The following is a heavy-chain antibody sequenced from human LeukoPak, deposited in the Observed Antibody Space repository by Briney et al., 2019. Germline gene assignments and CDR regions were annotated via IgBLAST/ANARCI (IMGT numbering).Heavy chain of an antibody. D-gene: IGHD3-16*01. J-gene: IGHJ5*01. V-gene: IGHV3-21*06. Sequence: GGSLRLSCAASGFTFSSFKMTWVRQAPGKGLEWVASISPSSTYIYYGDSLKGRVTVSRDNAKSLLFLHMSSLRPDDTAVYYCARDFTGGEYSDCWRHGALVSVSS. CDR1: GFTFSSFK. CDR3: ARDFTGGEYSDC. CDR2: ISPSSTYI.